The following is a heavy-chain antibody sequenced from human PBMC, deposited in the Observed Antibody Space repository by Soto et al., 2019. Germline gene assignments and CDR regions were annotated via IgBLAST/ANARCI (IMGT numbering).Heavy chain of an antibody. Sequence: EVQLVESGGGLVKPGGSLRLSCAASGFTFSSYSMNWVRQAPGKGLEWVSSISSSSSYIYYADSVKGRFTISRDNAKNSLYLQMNSLSAEDTAVYYWARLASLMVYAPIDCWGQGTLVTVSS. CDR2: ISSSSSYI. D-gene: IGHD2-8*01. CDR1: GFTFSSYS. CDR3: ARLASLMVYAPIDC. V-gene: IGHV3-21*01. J-gene: IGHJ4*02.